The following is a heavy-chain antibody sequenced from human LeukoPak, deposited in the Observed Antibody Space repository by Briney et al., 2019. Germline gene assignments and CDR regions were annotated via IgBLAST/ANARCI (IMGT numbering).Heavy chain of an antibody. CDR3: TTGQLPADDAFDI. D-gene: IGHD2-2*01. V-gene: IGHV3-15*01. J-gene: IGHJ3*02. Sequence: PGGSLRLSCAASGFTFSNAWMSWVRQAPGKGLEWVGRIKSKTDGGTTDYAAPVKGRFTISRDESKNTLYLQMNSLKTEDTAVYYCTTGQLPADDAFDIWGQGTMVTVSS. CDR2: IKSKTDGGTT. CDR1: GFTFSNAW.